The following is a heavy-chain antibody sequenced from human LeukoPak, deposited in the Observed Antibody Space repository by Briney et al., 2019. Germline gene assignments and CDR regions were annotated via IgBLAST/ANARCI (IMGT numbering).Heavy chain of an antibody. Sequence: ASVKVSCKASGYTYTNHGITWVRQAPGQGLEWMGWISAYNRDTKYAQNFQGRVTFLTESSTSTAYMELRSLESDDTAVYYCARDPSNTSGWSPYFDSWGQGTLVTVSA. D-gene: IGHD6-13*01. CDR2: ISAYNRDT. J-gene: IGHJ4*02. CDR1: GYTYTNHG. V-gene: IGHV1-18*04. CDR3: ARDPSNTSGWSPYFDS.